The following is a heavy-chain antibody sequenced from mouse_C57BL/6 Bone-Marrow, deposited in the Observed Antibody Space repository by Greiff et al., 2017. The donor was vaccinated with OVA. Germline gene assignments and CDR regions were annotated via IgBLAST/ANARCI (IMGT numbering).Heavy chain of an antibody. Sequence: SGAELVRPGASVKLSCKASGYTFTDYYINWVKQRPGQGLEWIARIYPGSGNTYYNEKFKGKATLTAEKSSSTAYMQLSSLTSEDSAVYFCARSYYSNYDYWGQGTTLTVSS. D-gene: IGHD2-5*01. CDR1: GYTFTDYY. J-gene: IGHJ2*01. CDR3: ARSYYSNYDY. CDR2: IYPGSGNT. V-gene: IGHV1-76*01.